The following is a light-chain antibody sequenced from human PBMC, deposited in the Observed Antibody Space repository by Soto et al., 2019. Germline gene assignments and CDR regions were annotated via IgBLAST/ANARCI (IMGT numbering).Light chain of an antibody. CDR3: QHYNSYPEA. J-gene: IGKJ1*01. Sequence: IQMTQSPSTLSASLGDRVTITCRASQSISSWLAWYQQKPGKAPKLLIYKASTLKSGVPSRFSGSGSGTEFTLTISSLKTDDFATYYCQHYNSYPEAFGQGTKVDIK. CDR2: KAS. V-gene: IGKV1-5*03. CDR1: QSISSW.